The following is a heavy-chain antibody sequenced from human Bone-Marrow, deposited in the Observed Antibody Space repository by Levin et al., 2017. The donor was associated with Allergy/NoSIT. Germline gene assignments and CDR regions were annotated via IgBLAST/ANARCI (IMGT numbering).Heavy chain of an antibody. CDR2: VYPRDSNT. J-gene: IGHJ3*01. Sequence: GGSLRLSCQGSGTTFSTEWIAWVRQMPGKGLEMIGVVYPRDSNTRYSPSFQGQVTFSADKSISTVYLQGASLKASDTAIYYCARQTSGYDAFDVWGQGTMVAVSS. CDR1: GTTFSTEW. V-gene: IGHV5-51*01. D-gene: IGHD5-18*01. CDR3: ARQTSGYDAFDV.